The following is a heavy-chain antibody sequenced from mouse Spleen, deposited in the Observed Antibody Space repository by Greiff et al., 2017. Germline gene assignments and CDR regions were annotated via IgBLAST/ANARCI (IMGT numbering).Heavy chain of an antibody. V-gene: IGHV1-61*01. Sequence: QVQLQQPGAELVRPGSSVKLSCKASGYTFTSYWMDWVKQRPGQGLEWIGNIYPSDSETHYNQKFKDKATLTVDKSSSTAYMQLSSLTSEDSAVYYCARDYGYDGGYWGQGTTLTVSS. J-gene: IGHJ2*01. CDR2: IYPSDSET. D-gene: IGHD2-2*01. CDR3: ARDYGYDGGY. CDR1: GYTFTSYW.